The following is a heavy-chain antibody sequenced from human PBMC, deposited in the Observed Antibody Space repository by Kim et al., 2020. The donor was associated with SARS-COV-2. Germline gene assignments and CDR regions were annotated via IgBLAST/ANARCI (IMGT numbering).Heavy chain of an antibody. V-gene: IGHV4-59*01. J-gene: IGHJ4*02. CDR3: ARDGGSSWSFDY. Sequence: NYNPSLNSRVTISVDTSKNQFSLKLSSGTAADTSVYYGARDGGSSWSFDYWGQGTLVTVSS. D-gene: IGHD6-13*01.